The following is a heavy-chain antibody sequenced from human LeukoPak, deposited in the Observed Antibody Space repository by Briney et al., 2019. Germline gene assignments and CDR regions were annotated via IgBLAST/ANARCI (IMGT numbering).Heavy chain of an antibody. J-gene: IGHJ4*02. D-gene: IGHD4-17*01. V-gene: IGHV1-46*02. CDR1: GYTFNSYY. CDR3: ARDAMTSVTTSPYYFDY. Sequence: ASVKVSCKASGYTFNSYYMHWVRQAPGQGLEWMGIINPSGDFTSYAQKFQGRVNMTKDTSTSTVYMELSSLRSGDTAVFYCARDAMTSVTTSPYYFDYWGQGTLVTVSS. CDR2: INPSGDFT.